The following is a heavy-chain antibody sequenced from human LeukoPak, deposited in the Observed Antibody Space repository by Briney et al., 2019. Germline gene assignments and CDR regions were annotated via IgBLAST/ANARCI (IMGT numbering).Heavy chain of an antibody. V-gene: IGHV4-59*01. Sequence: SETLSLTCTVSGGSISSYFWSWIRQPPGKGLEWIGYIYYSGSTNYNPSLKSRVTVSVDTSKSQFSLKLSSVTAADTAVYYCARRIAAAGPFDYWGQGTLVTVSS. CDR3: ARRIAAAGPFDY. J-gene: IGHJ4*02. D-gene: IGHD6-13*01. CDR2: IYYSGST. CDR1: GGSISSYF.